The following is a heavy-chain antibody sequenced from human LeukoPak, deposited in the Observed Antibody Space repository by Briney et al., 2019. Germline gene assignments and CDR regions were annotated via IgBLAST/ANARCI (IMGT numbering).Heavy chain of an antibody. CDR1: GFTFSSYG. D-gene: IGHD3-3*01. J-gene: IGHJ4*02. CDR2: IRYDGSNK. Sequence: GGSLRLSCAASGFTFSSYGMHWVRQAPGKGLEWVAFIRYDGSNKYYADSVKGRFTISRDNSKNTLYLQMNSLGAEDTAVYYCANLNFYYDFWSGYYPPFDYWGQGTLVTASS. CDR3: ANLNFYYDFWSGYYPPFDY. V-gene: IGHV3-30*02.